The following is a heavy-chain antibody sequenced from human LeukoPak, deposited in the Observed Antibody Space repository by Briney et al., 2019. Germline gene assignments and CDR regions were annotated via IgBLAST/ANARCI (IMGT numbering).Heavy chain of an antibody. J-gene: IGHJ6*03. Sequence: PGGSLRLSCTASGFTFNSYSMNWVRQAPGKGLEWVSVIYSGGSTYYADSVKGRFTISRDNSKNTLYLQMNSLRAEDTAVYYCAREVASTAMATGSYYMDVWGKGTTVTVSS. V-gene: IGHV3-53*01. CDR2: IYSGGST. CDR1: GFTFNSYS. CDR3: AREVASTAMATGSYYMDV. D-gene: IGHD5-18*01.